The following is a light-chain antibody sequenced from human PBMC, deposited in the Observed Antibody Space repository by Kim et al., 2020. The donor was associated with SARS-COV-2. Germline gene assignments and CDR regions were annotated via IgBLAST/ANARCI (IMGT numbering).Light chain of an antibody. Sequence: SYELTQPPSVSVSPGQTASITCSGDKLGDKLASWYQQKAGQSPVLVMYQNSKRYSGIPGRFSGSNSGNTATLTISGTQAMDEADYFCQAWDSFTAVLGGGTQMTVL. CDR2: QNS. CDR1: KLGDKL. CDR3: QAWDSFTAV. J-gene: IGLJ3*02. V-gene: IGLV3-1*01.